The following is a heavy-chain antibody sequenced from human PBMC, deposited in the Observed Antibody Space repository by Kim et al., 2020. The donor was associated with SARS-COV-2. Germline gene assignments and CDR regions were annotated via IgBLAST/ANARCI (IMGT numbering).Heavy chain of an antibody. Sequence: SVKVSCKASGGTFSSYAISWVRQAPGQGLEWMGGIIPIFGTANYAQKFQGRVTITADESTSTAYMELSSLRSEDTAVYYCASGGLDDRPMIKYYYYGMDVWGQGTTVTVSS. D-gene: IGHD3-22*01. CDR2: IIPIFGTA. J-gene: IGHJ6*02. V-gene: IGHV1-69*13. CDR3: ASGGLDDRPMIKYYYYGMDV. CDR1: GGTFSSYA.